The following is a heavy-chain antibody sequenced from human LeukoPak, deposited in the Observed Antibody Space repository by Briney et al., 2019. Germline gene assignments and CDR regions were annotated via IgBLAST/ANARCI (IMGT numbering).Heavy chain of an antibody. CDR1: GFTVSSNY. D-gene: IGHD4-17*01. J-gene: IGHJ4*02. CDR3: ATSTALPQFDY. CDR2: IYSGGST. Sequence: AGGSLRLSCAASGFTVSSNYMSWVRQAPGKGLEWVSVIYSGGSTYYADSVKGRFTISRDNSKNTLYLQMNSLRGEDTAVYYCATSTALPQFDYWGQGTLVTVSS. V-gene: IGHV3-53*01.